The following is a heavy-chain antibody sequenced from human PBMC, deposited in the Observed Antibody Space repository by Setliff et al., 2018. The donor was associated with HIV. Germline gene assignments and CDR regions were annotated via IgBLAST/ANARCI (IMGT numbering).Heavy chain of an antibody. D-gene: IGHD3-10*01. CDR3: ARDQEPEGTSGRFTPSDY. CDR1: GYTFTSYG. CDR2: ISAYNGNT. J-gene: IGHJ4*02. Sequence: GASVKVSCKASGYTFTSYGISWVRQAPGRGLEWMGWISAYNGNTNYAQKVQGRVIMTTDTSTSTAYMELRSLRSDDTAMYYCARDQEPEGTSGRFTPSDYWGQGTLVTVSS. V-gene: IGHV1-18*01.